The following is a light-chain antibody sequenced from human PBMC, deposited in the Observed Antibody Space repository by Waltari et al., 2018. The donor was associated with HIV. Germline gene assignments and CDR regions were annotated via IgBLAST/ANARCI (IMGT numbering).Light chain of an antibody. Sequence: QYALTQPASVSGSPGQSSTLTCTGTSSDVGAYTYCYWYQQHPGKAPTFIIYDVNQRPSGVSNLFSGSKSGNTASLTISGLQDEDEADYECSSYTSSHTQVFGSGTKVTVL. CDR2: DVN. CDR1: SSDVGAYTY. CDR3: SSYTSSHTQV. V-gene: IGLV2-14*03. J-gene: IGLJ1*01.